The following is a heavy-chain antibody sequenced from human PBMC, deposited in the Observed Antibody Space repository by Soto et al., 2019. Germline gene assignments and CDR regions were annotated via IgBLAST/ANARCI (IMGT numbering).Heavy chain of an antibody. CDR2: INWNSGSI. V-gene: IGHV3-9*01. CDR3: AKVYYSDGKHYNVFDI. D-gene: IGHD3-10*01. CDR1: GFTFGEYA. J-gene: IGHJ3*02. Sequence: GGSLRLSCAASGFTFGEYAMHWVRQAPGKGLEWVSGINWNSGSIGYVDSVKGRFTISRDNAKNSLYLQMNSLRAEDTALYYCAKVYYSDGKHYNVFDIWAQGTTVTVSS.